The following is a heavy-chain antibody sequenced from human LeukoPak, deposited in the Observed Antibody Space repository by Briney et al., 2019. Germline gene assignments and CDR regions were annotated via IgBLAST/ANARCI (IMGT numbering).Heavy chain of an antibody. D-gene: IGHD6-6*01. J-gene: IGHJ4*02. Sequence: PGGSLRLSCAASGFTFSDYYMSWIRQAPGKGLEWISYISSSGSTIYYADSVKGRFTISRDNTKNSLYLQMNSLRTEDTAVYYCAKDLRYSSSFDYWGQGTLVTVSS. CDR2: ISSSGSTI. CDR3: AKDLRYSSSFDY. CDR1: GFTFSDYY. V-gene: IGHV3-11*04.